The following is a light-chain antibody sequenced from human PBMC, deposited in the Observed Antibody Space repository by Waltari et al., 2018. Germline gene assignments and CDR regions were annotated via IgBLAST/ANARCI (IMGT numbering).Light chain of an antibody. Sequence: QSALTQPASVSGSPGQSITISCTGTRSDVGGYNYVSWYQQQPGKAPKRMIYDVSNRPSGVSNRFSGSKSGNTASLTISGLQAEDEADYYCSSYTSSSTLWVFGGGTKLTVL. V-gene: IGLV2-14*03. J-gene: IGLJ3*02. CDR2: DVS. CDR3: SSYTSSSTLWV. CDR1: RSDVGGYNY.